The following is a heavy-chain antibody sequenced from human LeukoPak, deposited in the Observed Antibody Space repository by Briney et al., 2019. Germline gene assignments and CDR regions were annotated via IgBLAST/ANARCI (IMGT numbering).Heavy chain of an antibody. CDR1: GFTFSSYA. CDR2: ISGSGGST. D-gene: IGHD6-19*01. J-gene: IGHJ4*02. V-gene: IGHV3-23*01. CDR3: AKDPYGSGWYYFDY. Sequence: GGSLRLSCVASGFTFSSYAMSWVRQAPGKGLEWVSAISGSGGSTYYADSVKGRFTISRDNSKNTLYLQMNSLRAEDTAVYYCAKDPYGSGWYYFDYWGQGTLVTVSS.